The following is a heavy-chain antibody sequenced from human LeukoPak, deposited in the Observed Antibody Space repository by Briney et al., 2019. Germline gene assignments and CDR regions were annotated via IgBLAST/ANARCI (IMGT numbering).Heavy chain of an antibody. J-gene: IGHJ4*02. CDR3: ARDGPVYSGSHYFDY. Sequence: PGGSLRLSCAASGFTFSSYAMHWVRQAPGKGLEWVAVISYDGSNKYYADSVKGRFTISRDNSKNTLYLQMNSLRAEDTAVYYCARDGPVYSGSHYFDYWGQGTLVTVSS. D-gene: IGHD1-26*01. CDR2: ISYDGSNK. CDR1: GFTFSSYA. V-gene: IGHV3-30-3*01.